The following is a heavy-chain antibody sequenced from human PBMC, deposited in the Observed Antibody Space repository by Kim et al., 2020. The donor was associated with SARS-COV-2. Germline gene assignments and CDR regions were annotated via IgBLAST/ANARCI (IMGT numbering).Heavy chain of an antibody. J-gene: IGHJ6*02. CDR1: GFTFSSYW. CDR3: ARDQRLAAAGKGLYYYYYGMDV. CDR2: INSDGSST. V-gene: IGHV3-74*01. D-gene: IGHD6-13*01. Sequence: GGSLRLSCAASGFTFSSYWMHWVRQAPGKGLVWVSRINSDGSSTSYADSVKGRFTISRDNAKNTLYLQMNSLRAEDTAVYYCARDQRLAAAGKGLYYYYYGMDVWGQGTTVTVSS.